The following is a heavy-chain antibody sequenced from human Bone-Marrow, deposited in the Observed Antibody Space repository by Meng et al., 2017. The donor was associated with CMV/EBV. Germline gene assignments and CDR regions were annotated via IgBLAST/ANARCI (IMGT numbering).Heavy chain of an antibody. V-gene: IGHV4-34*01. CDR2: ITHSGST. Sequence: VPLQQLGAWRCKSSSTLSLTCGVDGAPFIGHWSWVRQPPGKGLEWIGEITHSGSTNYNVSLKSRVTISIATSKNQFSLKLSSVTATETAVYYCAPGFLSWSGSYSSWGQGTLVTVSS. D-gene: IGHD1-26*01. CDR1: GAPFIGH. J-gene: IGHJ4*02. CDR3: APGFLSWSGSYSS.